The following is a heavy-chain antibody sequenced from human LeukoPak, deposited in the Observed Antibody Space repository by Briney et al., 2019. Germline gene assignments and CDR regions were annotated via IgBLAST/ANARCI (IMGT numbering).Heavy chain of an antibody. CDR3: ARSRYFYPRDAFDI. V-gene: IGHV4-34*01. J-gene: IGHJ3*02. D-gene: IGHD3-10*01. Sequence: SETLSPTCAVYGGSFSGYYWSWIRQPPGKGLEWIGEINHSGSTNYNPSLKSRVTISVDTSKNQFSLKLYFETAADTAVYYSARSRYFYPRDAFDIWGQGTMVTVSS. CDR1: GGSFSGYY. CDR2: INHSGST.